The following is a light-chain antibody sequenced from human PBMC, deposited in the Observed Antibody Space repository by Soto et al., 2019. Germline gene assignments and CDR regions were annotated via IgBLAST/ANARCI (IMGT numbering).Light chain of an antibody. CDR3: ATWDDRLNSPV. V-gene: IGLV1-44*01. CDR1: GSNIGSNI. Sequence: QSVLTQPPSASGTPGQSVSISCSGSGSNIGSNIVNWYQQLPGAAPQLLIYRNDRRPSGVPDRFSGSKSGTSASLAISGLQSVDEADYYCATWDDRLNSPVFGGGTKLTVL. CDR2: RND. J-gene: IGLJ3*02.